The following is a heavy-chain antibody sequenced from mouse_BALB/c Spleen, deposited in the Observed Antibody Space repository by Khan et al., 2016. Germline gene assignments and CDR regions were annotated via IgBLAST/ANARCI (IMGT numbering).Heavy chain of an antibody. Sequence: EVQLQESGPGLVKPSQSLSLTCTVTGYSITSGYGWNWIRQFPGNKLEWMGYINYSGSTNYNPSLKSRNSITRDTSKNQFFLQLNSVTTEDTATYYCARTARIKYWGQGTTLTVSS. D-gene: IGHD1-2*01. CDR2: INYSGST. V-gene: IGHV3-1*02. CDR3: ARTARIKY. CDR1: GYSITSGYG. J-gene: IGHJ2*01.